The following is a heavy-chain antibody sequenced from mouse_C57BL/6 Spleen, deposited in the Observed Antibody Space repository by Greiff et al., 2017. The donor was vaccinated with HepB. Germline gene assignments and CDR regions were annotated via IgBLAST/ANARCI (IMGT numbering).Heavy chain of an antibody. CDR1: GYTFTSYW. J-gene: IGHJ4*01. D-gene: IGHD2-12*01. V-gene: IGHV1-72*01. CDR2: IDPNSGGT. CDR3: ARLREISDDYAMDY. Sequence: VQLQQSGAELVKPGASVKLSCKASGYTFTSYWMHWVKQRPGRGLEWIGRIDPNSGGTKYNEKFKSKATLTVDKPSSTAYMQLSSLTSEDSAVYYCARLREISDDYAMDYGGQGTSVTVSS.